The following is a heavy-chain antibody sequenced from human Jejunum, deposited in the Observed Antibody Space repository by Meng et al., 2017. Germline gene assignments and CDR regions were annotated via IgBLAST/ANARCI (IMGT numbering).Heavy chain of an antibody. CDR3: ARDLSDDSSGWYPSQTET. D-gene: IGHD6-19*01. CDR1: GGSMSSRSYY. CDR2: ISYSGTT. Sequence: GSLRLSCTVSGGSMSSRSYYWGWIRQSPGQGLEWIGSISYSGTTYYNPSLKSRVTISVDMSKNQFSLNLSSVTAADTAIYYCARDLSDDSSGWYPSQTETWGQGTLVTVSS. J-gene: IGHJ5*02. V-gene: IGHV4-39*07.